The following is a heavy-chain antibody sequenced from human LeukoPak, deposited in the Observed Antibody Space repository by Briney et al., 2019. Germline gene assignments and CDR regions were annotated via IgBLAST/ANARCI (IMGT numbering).Heavy chain of an antibody. CDR2: ISSLSSTI. CDR3: ARDAHSGRYLFEY. CDR1: GFTFSSYS. J-gene: IGHJ4*02. V-gene: IGHV3-48*02. Sequence: PGGSLRLSCAASGFTFSSYSMNWVRQTPGKGLEWVSYISSLSSTIYYADSVKGRFTISRDNAKNLLYLQMNSLRDDDTAVYYCARDAHSGRYLFEYWGQGTLVTVSS. D-gene: IGHD1-26*01.